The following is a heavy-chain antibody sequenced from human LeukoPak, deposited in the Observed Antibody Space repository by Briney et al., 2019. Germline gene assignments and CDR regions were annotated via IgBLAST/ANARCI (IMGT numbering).Heavy chain of an antibody. J-gene: IGHJ4*02. V-gene: IGHV3-23*01. CDR3: ANGEPGDQGIDY. D-gene: IGHD7-27*01. CDR1: GFTFSSYA. CDR2: ISGSGGST. Sequence: PGRSLRPSCAASGFTFSSYAMSWVRQAPGKGLEWVSVISGSGGSTDYADSVKGRFTISRDNSKNTLYLQMNSLRAEDTAVYYCANGEPGDQGIDYWGQGTLVTVSS.